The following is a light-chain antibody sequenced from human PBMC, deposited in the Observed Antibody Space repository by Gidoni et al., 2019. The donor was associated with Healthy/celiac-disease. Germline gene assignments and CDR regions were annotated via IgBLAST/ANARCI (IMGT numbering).Light chain of an antibody. V-gene: IGLV1-40*01. CDR1: RSNIRAGYD. J-gene: IGLJ3*02. Sequence: QSVLTQPPSVSGAPRQRGTISCTGSRSNIRAGYDVHWYQQLPGTAPKLLIYGNSNRPSGVPDRFSGSKSGTSASLAITGLQAEDEADYYCQSYDSSLSGWVFGGGTKLTVL. CDR2: GNS. CDR3: QSYDSSLSGWV.